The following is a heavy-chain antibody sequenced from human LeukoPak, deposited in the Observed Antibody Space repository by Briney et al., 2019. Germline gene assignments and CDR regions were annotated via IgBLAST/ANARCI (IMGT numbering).Heavy chain of an antibody. CDR1: GFTVSSNY. V-gene: IGHV3-66*01. Sequence: GGSLRLSCAASGFTVSSNYMSWVRQAPGKGLEWVPVIYSGGSTYYADSVKGRFTISRDNSKNTLYLQMNRLRAEDRAVYYCARAKPYGSSDCWGQGTLVTVSS. CDR3: ARAKPYGSSDC. J-gene: IGHJ4*02. D-gene: IGHD3-22*01. CDR2: IYSGGST.